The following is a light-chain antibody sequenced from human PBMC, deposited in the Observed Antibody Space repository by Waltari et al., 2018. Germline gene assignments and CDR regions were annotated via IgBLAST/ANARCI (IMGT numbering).Light chain of an antibody. V-gene: IGLV2-18*02. CDR1: SSDVGFYNR. J-gene: IGLJ1*01. Sequence: QSALTQPPSVSGSPGQSVTISCTGTSSDVGFYNRVSWYQQSPGTAPKLMIYEVTNRPSGVPARFSGSKSGDTASLTISGLQAEDEADYYCSSYTSSNTYLFGTGTKVTVL. CDR2: EVT. CDR3: SSYTSSNTYL.